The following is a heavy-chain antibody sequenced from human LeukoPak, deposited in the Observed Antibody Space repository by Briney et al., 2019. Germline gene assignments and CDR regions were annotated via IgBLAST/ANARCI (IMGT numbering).Heavy chain of an antibody. V-gene: IGHV1-69*04. CDR3: ATDSGNSGWYNY. CDR2: IIPILGIA. Sequence: SVKVSCKASGGTFSSYAISWVRQAPGQGLEWMGRIIPILGIANYAQKFQGRVTMTEDTSTDTAYMELSSLRSEDTAVYYCATDSGNSGWYNYWGQGTLVTVSS. D-gene: IGHD6-19*01. CDR1: GGTFSSYA. J-gene: IGHJ4*02.